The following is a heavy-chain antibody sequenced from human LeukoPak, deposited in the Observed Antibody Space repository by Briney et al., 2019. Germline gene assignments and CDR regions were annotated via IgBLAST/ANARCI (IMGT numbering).Heavy chain of an antibody. CDR2: IYYSGST. CDR3: ARGMYYYYYYMDV. V-gene: IGHV4-59*12. CDR1: GGSISSYY. J-gene: IGHJ6*03. Sequence: PSETLSLTCTVSGGSISSYYWSWIRQPPGKGLEWIGYIYYSGSTNYNPSLKSRVTISVDTSKNQFSLKLSSVTAADTAVYYCARGMYYYYYYMDVWGKGTTVTVSS.